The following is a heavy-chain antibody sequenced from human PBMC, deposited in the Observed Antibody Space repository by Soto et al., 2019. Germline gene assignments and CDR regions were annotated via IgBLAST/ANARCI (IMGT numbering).Heavy chain of an antibody. V-gene: IGHV4-59*12. Sequence: SETLSLTCTVSGGSISSYYWSWIRQPPGKGLEWIGYIYYSGSTNYNPSLKSRVTLSVDTSKNQFSLKLSPVTAADTAVYYCARGAVAARFDYWGQGTLVTVSS. J-gene: IGHJ4*02. CDR3: ARGAVAARFDY. CDR2: IYYSGST. D-gene: IGHD2-15*01. CDR1: GGSISSYY.